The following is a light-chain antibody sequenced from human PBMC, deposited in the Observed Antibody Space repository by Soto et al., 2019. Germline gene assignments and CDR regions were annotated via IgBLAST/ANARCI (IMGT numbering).Light chain of an antibody. J-gene: IGKJ1*01. CDR3: QQYNSYSVWT. CDR1: QIVSAW. Sequence: DIQMTPSPSTLFASVGDRVTITCRVSQIVSAWLAWYQQKPGKAPKLLIYDASSLASGVPSRFSGSGSGTGFTLTISSLQPDDFATYYCQQYNSYSVWTFGQGTKGDI. V-gene: IGKV1-5*01. CDR2: DAS.